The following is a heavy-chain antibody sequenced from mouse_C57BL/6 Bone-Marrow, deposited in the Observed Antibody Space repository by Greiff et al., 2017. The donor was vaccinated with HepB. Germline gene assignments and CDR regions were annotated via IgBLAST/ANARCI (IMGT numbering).Heavy chain of an antibody. Sequence: EVQLVESGGDLVKPGGSLKLSCAASGFTFSSYGMSWVRQTPDKRLEWVATISSGGSYTYYPDSVKGRFTISRDNAKNTLYLQMSSLKSEDTAMYYCARHKLKGYAMDYWGQGTSVTVSS. CDR3: ARHKLKGYAMDY. CDR1: GFTFSSYG. V-gene: IGHV5-6*01. CDR2: ISSGGSYT. D-gene: IGHD1-3*01. J-gene: IGHJ4*01.